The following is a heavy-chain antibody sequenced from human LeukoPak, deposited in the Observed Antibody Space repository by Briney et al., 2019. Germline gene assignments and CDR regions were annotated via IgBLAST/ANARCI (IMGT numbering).Heavy chain of an antibody. J-gene: IGHJ4*02. CDR2: INHSGST. Sequence: PAETLSLTCAVYGGSFSGCYWSGIREPPGKGVEWTGEINHSGSTNYTPSLKGRVTISVDTSKDQLSLKLSSVTAAYTAVYYCARFIVTAAGTDFDYWGRGTLVTVSS. CDR1: GGSFSGCY. CDR3: ARFIVTAAGTDFDY. D-gene: IGHD6-13*01. V-gene: IGHV4-34*01.